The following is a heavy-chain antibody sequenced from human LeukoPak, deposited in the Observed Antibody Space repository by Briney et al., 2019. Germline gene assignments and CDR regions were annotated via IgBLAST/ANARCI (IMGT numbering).Heavy chain of an antibody. CDR3: ARHRGRTMTIPYLDY. V-gene: IGHV3-30*04. CDR2: ISYDESNN. J-gene: IGHJ4*02. CDR1: GFPFSDFA. Sequence: GGSLRLSCAASGFPFSDFAMHWVRQAPGKGLEWVTIISYDESNNYYADSVKGRFSISRDNSKNTLYLQMNGLRTEDTAVYYCARHRGRTMTIPYLDYWGQGTLVTVSS. D-gene: IGHD4-17*01.